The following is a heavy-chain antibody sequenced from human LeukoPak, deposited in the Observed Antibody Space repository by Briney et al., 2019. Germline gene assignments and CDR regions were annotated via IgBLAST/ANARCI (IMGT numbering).Heavy chain of an antibody. CDR3: ATRRNGYSSL. J-gene: IGHJ4*02. V-gene: IGHV3-23*01. CDR2: ISGSGSST. Sequence: GGSLRLSCAASGFTFSDSAMSWVRQAQGKGLEWVSTISGSGSSTFYADSVKGRFTISRDNSKNTLYVQMSSLRAEDTAVYYCATRRNGYSSLWGQGILVTVSS. D-gene: IGHD5-24*01. CDR1: GFTFSDSA.